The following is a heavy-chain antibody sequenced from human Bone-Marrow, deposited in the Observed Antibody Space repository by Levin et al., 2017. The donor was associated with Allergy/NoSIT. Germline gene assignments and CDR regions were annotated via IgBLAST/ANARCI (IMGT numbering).Heavy chain of an antibody. CDR3: AKDPYYDYVWGSRPDD. Sequence: GGSLRLSCVASGSTFSGYAMHWVRQTPGKGLEWVAVISYDGSNKKYADSLKGRFTISRDNSKNTVYLLMNSLRPEDTAVYYCAKDPYYDYVWGSRPDDWGQGTLVTVSS. CDR2: ISYDGSNK. J-gene: IGHJ4*02. V-gene: IGHV3-30*18. CDR1: GSTFSGYA. D-gene: IGHD3-16*01.